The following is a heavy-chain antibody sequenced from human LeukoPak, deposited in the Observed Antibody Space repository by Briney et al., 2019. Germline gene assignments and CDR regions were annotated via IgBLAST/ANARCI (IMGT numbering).Heavy chain of an antibody. J-gene: IGHJ6*02. CDR3: ARTDLRVRGPLYYYYYGMDV. Sequence: SETLSLTCAVSGGSISSSNWWSWVRQPPGKGLEWLGEISQSGSTDFNPSLKSRVTISVDTSKNQFSLKLRSVTAADTAVYYCARTDLRVRGPLYYYYYGMDVWGQGTTVTVSS. CDR2: ISQSGST. D-gene: IGHD3-10*01. CDR1: GGSISSSNW. V-gene: IGHV4-4*02.